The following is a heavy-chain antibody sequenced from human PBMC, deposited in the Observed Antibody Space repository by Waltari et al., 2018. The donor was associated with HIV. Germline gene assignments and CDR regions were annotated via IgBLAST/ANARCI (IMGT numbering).Heavy chain of an antibody. J-gene: IGHJ4*02. V-gene: IGHV3-21*01. CDR3: ASFLAAAGIDY. Sequence: EVQLVESGGGLVKPGGSLGLPCAASGFTFGSYSMNWVRQAPGKGLEWVSSISSSSSYIYYADSVKGRFTISRDNAKNSLYLQMNSLRAEDTAVYYCASFLAAAGIDYWGQGTLVTVSS. D-gene: IGHD6-13*01. CDR1: GFTFGSYS. CDR2: ISSSSSYI.